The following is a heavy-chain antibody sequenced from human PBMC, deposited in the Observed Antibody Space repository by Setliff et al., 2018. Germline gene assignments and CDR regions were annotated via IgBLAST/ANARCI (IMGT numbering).Heavy chain of an antibody. CDR2: IYPGDSDT. CDR3: ARHHPPGIAVAGTLDY. D-gene: IGHD6-19*01. Sequence: LKISCKGSGYSFTSHWIGWVRQMPGKGLEWMGIIYPGDSDTRYSPSFQGQVTISADKSISTAYLQWSSLKASDTAMYYCARHHPPGIAVAGTLDYWGQGTLVTVSS. V-gene: IGHV5-51*01. J-gene: IGHJ4*02. CDR1: GYSFTSHW.